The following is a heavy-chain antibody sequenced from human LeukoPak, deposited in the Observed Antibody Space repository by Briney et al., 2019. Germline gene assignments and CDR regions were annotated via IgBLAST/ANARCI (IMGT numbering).Heavy chain of an antibody. V-gene: IGHV3-9*01. CDR3: ARVLPYKRYCSSTSCYKDPYYYYYYMDV. Sequence: GRSLRLSCAASGFTFDDYAMHWVRQAPGKGLEWVSGISWNSGSIGYADSVKGRFTISRDNAKNSLYLQMNSLRAEDTAVYYCARVLPYKRYCSSTSCYKDPYYYYYYMDVWGKGTTVTVSS. CDR1: GFTFDDYA. CDR2: ISWNSGSI. J-gene: IGHJ6*03. D-gene: IGHD2-2*02.